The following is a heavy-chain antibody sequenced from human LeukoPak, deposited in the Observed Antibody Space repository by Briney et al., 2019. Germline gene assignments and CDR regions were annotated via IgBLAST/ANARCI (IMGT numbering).Heavy chain of an antibody. V-gene: IGHV4-59*10. J-gene: IGHJ4*02. Sequence: SETLSLTCAVYGGSSSGYYWSWIRQPAGKGLEWIGRIYTSGSTNYNPSLKSRVTMSVDTSKNQFSLKLSSVTAADTAVYYCASTALGYCSSTSCFRPEDYWGQGTLVTVSS. CDR1: GGSSSGYY. D-gene: IGHD2-2*01. CDR3: ASTALGYCSSTSCFRPEDY. CDR2: IYTSGST.